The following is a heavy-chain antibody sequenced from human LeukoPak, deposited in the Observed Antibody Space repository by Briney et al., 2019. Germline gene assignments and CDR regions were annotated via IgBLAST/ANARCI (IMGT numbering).Heavy chain of an antibody. J-gene: IGHJ4*02. CDR3: ARHERRAVISFDY. CDR2: IYYSGST. Sequence: SETLSLTCAVSGGSISSYYWSWIRQPPGKGLEWIGYIYYSGSTNYNPSLKSRVTISVDTSKNQFSLKLSSVTAADTAVYYCARHERRAVISFDYWGQGTLVTVSS. V-gene: IGHV4-59*08. D-gene: IGHD3-22*01. CDR1: GGSISSYY.